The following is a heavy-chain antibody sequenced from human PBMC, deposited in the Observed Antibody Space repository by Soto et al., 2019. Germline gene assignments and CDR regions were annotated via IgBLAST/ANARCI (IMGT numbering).Heavy chain of an antibody. CDR3: ARRVIEVAGKDYGMDV. V-gene: IGHV5-10-1*01. J-gene: IGHJ6*02. D-gene: IGHD6-19*01. CDR1: GYSFTSYW. CDR2: IDPSDSYT. Sequence: GESLKISCKGSGYSFTSYWISWVRQMPGKGLEWMGRIDPSDSYTNYSPSFQGHVTISADKSISTAYLQWSSLKASDTAMYCCARRVIEVAGKDYGMDVWGQGTTVTVS.